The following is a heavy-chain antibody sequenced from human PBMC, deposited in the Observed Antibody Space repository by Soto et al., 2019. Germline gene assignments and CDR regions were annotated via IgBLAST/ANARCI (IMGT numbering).Heavy chain of an antibody. CDR2: MNPNSGNT. D-gene: IGHD3-22*01. V-gene: IGHV1-8*01. J-gene: IGHJ5*02. Sequence: GASVKVSCKASGYTFTSYDINWVRQATGQGLEWMGWMNPNSGNTGYAQKFQGRVTMTRNTSISTAYMELSSLRSEDTAVYYCARDYYDSSGSITPNWFDPWGHGTLVTVSS. CDR1: GYTFTSYD. CDR3: ARDYYDSSGSITPNWFDP.